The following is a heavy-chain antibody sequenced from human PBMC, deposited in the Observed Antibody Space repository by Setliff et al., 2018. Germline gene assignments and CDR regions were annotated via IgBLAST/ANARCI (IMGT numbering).Heavy chain of an antibody. CDR3: ARGGTFRYFDF. CDR2: VYYSGTA. J-gene: IGHJ4*02. V-gene: IGHV4-59*01. D-gene: IGHD5-12*01. CDR1: DGFLSTYY. Sequence: SETLSLTCTVSDGFLSTYYWSWIRQPPGKGLEFIGYVYYSGTANYSPSLRSRLTISVDTSKNQFSLKLRSVTAADTAVYYCARGGTFRYFDFWAREPRSPSP.